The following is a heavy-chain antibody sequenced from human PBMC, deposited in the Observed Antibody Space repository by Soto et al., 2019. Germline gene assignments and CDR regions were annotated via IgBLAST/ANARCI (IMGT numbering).Heavy chain of an antibody. CDR3: ASASRFDY. CDR2: ISYDGSNK. CDR1: GFTFSSYA. Sequence: GGSLRLSCAASGFTFSSYAMHWVRQAPGKGLEWVAVISYDGSNKYYADSVKGRFTISRDNSKNTLYLQMNSLRAEDTAVYYCASASRFDYWGQGTLVTVSS. V-gene: IGHV3-30-3*01. J-gene: IGHJ4*02.